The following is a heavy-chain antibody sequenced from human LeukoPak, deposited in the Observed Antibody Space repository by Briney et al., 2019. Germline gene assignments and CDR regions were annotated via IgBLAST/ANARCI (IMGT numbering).Heavy chain of an antibody. CDR3: AKDRDSNWYPYFEY. J-gene: IGHJ4*02. D-gene: IGHD4-11*01. CDR1: GLTFGSSW. CDR2: IKQDGSEK. V-gene: IGHV3-7*03. Sequence: GGSLRLSCVVSGLTFGSSWMSWVRQAPGKGLEWVTNIKQDGSEKYYVDSVKGRFTISRDNSRNSLYLDINSLRTEDTAVYYCAKDRDSNWYPYFEYWGQGTLITVSS.